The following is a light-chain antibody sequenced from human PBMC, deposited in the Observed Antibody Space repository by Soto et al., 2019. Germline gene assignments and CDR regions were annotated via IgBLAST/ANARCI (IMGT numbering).Light chain of an antibody. CDR2: EAS. J-gene: IGKJ1*01. Sequence: DIQMTQSPSSLSASVGDRVTVTCRASQSITGHLNWYQQKPGKAPKLLIYEASSLQSGVPSRFSGSGSGTDFTLSISSLQPEDFATYYCQESHSSSWTFGQGTKVDNK. CDR1: QSITGH. CDR3: QESHSSSWT. V-gene: IGKV1-39*01.